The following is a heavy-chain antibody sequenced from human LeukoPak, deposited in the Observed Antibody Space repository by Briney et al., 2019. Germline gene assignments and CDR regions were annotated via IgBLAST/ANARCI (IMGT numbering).Heavy chain of an antibody. CDR2: INPSGGST. V-gene: IGHV1-46*01. D-gene: IGHD2-2*01. CDR1: GYTFTSYY. Sequence: GASVKVSCKASGYTFTSYYTHWVRQAPGQGLEWMGIINPSGGSTSYAQKFQGRVTMTRDTSTSTVYMELSSLRSEDTAVYYCARGVAHCSSTSCYAVQFDCWGQGTLVTVSS. CDR3: ARGVAHCSSTSCYAVQFDC. J-gene: IGHJ4*02.